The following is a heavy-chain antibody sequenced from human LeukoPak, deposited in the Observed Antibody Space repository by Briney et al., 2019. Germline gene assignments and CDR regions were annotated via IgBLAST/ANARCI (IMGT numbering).Heavy chain of an antibody. CDR3: ARVYSSGWSSAEYFQH. V-gene: IGHV4-59*01. Sequence: SETLSLTCSVSGGSINNYYWSWIRQHPGKGPEWIGYIYSSGSTNFDPSLKSRVTISLDTSRNQISLKLSSVTAADTAVYYCARVYSSGWSSAEYFQHWGQGTLVIVSS. D-gene: IGHD6-19*01. CDR1: GGSINNYY. J-gene: IGHJ1*01. CDR2: IYSSGST.